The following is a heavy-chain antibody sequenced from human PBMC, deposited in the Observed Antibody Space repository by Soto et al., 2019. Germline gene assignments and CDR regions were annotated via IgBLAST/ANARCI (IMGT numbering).Heavy chain of an antibody. J-gene: IGHJ6*02. CDR3: ARDQHLRVAVTVDDYYGMDV. CDR2: ISAYNGNT. D-gene: IGHD6-19*01. V-gene: IGHV1-18*01. Sequence: QVQLVQSGAEVKKPGASVKVSCKASGYTFTSYGISWVRQAPGQGLEWMGWISAYNGNTNYAQKLQGRVTMTTDTSTSTAYMELRSLRSDDTAVYYCARDQHLRVAVTVDDYYGMDVWGQGTTVTVSS. CDR1: GYTFTSYG.